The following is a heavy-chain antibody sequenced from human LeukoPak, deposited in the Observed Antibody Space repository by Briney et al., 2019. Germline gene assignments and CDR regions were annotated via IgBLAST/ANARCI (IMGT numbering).Heavy chain of an antibody. CDR1: GFTFSSYG. Sequence: GGSLRLSCAASGFTFSSYGMHWVRQAPGKGLEWVAVVWYDGSNKYYADSVKGRFTISRDNSKNTLYLQMNSLRAEDTAVYYCARGTIVGYFDYWGQGTLVTVSS. J-gene: IGHJ4*02. CDR2: VWYDGSNK. D-gene: IGHD1-26*01. V-gene: IGHV3-33*01. CDR3: ARGTIVGYFDY.